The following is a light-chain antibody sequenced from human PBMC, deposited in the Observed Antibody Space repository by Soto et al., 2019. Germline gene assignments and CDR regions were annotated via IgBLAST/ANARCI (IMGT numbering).Light chain of an antibody. CDR3: SSYTTNKTRV. Sequence: QSVLSQPASVSGSPGQTITISCTGTTSDVGDNKYVSWYQQHPGTAPKLMIYEVYYRPSGVSDRFSGSRSDTAASLTISGLQADDEADYYCSSYTTNKTRVFGGGTKVTVL. J-gene: IGLJ3*02. CDR2: EVY. V-gene: IGLV2-14*01. CDR1: TSDVGDNKY.